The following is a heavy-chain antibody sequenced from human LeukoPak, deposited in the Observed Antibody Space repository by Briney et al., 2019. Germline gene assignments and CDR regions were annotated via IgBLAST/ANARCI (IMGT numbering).Heavy chain of an antibody. CDR1: GGSISSGGYY. J-gene: IGHJ6*02. CDR2: IYYSGST. D-gene: IGHD1-26*01. Sequence: SQTLSLTCTVSGGSISSGGYYWSWIRQHPGKGLEWIGYIYYSGSTYYNPSLKSRVTISVDTSKNQFSLKLSSVTAADTAVYYCARWSIGELPSYPGHGMDVWGQGTTVTVSS. V-gene: IGHV4-31*03. CDR3: ARWSIGELPSYPGHGMDV.